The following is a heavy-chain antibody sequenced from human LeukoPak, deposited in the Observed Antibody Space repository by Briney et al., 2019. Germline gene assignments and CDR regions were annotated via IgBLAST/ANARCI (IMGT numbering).Heavy chain of an antibody. V-gene: IGHV3-21*06. Sequence: GGSLRLSCAASGFTFSTYSMNWVRQAPGKGLEWVSSISSGSSYIYYADSVKGRFTISRDNAKNSLYLQMNSLRAEDTAVYYCARMERNYDGNPKYDYWGQGTLVTVSS. J-gene: IGHJ4*02. CDR2: ISSGSSYI. CDR3: ARMERNYDGNPKYDY. D-gene: IGHD4-23*01. CDR1: GFTFSTYS.